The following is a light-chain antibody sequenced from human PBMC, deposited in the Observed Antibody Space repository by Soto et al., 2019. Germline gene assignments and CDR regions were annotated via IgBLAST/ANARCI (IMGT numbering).Light chain of an antibody. J-gene: IGKJ1*01. CDR2: SAS. Sequence: IQMTQSPSSVSASVGDRVTITCQASQGISRSLAWYQQKPGKAPKLLIYSASTLQSGVPSRFSGSGSGTEFTLTISSLQPDDVATYSCQQYNNYLWTLGKGTKV. V-gene: IGKV1D-16*01. CDR3: QQYNNYLWT. CDR1: QGISRS.